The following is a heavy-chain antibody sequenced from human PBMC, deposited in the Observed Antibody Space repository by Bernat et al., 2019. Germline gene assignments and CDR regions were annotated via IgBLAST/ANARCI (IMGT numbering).Heavy chain of an antibody. Sequence: QVQLVESGGGVVQPGRSLRLSCAASGFTFSSYAMHWVRQAPGKGLEWVAVISYDGSNKYYADSVKGRFTISRDNSKNTLYLQMNSLRAEDTAVYYCARAAYSSGWEERYFDLWGRGTLVTVSS. CDR1: GFTFSSYA. CDR2: ISYDGSNK. CDR3: ARAAYSSGWEERYFDL. J-gene: IGHJ2*01. V-gene: IGHV3-30-3*01. D-gene: IGHD6-19*01.